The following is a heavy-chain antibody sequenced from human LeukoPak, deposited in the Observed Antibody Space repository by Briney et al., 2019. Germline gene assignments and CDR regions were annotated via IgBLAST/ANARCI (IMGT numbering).Heavy chain of an antibody. Sequence: GGSLRLSCAASGFPFSSYAMSWVRQAPGKGLEWVSAISGSGGSTYYADSVKGRFTISRDNSKNMLYLQMNSLRAEDTAVYYCAKDTALMTVTTYDYWGQGTLVTVSS. CDR3: AKDTALMTVTTYDY. V-gene: IGHV3-23*01. D-gene: IGHD4-17*01. CDR2: ISGSGGST. J-gene: IGHJ4*02. CDR1: GFPFSSYA.